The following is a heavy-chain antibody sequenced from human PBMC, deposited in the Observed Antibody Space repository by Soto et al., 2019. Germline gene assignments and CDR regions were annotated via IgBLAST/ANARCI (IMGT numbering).Heavy chain of an antibody. Sequence: SETLSLTCTVSGGSVSSGSYYWSWIRQPPGKGLEWIGYIYYSGSTNYNPSLKSRVTISVDTSKNQFSLKLSSVTAADTAVYYCARDHRAVSQLPPYYYYYYGIDVWGQGTTVTVSS. J-gene: IGHJ6*02. D-gene: IGHD2-8*01. CDR2: IYYSGST. V-gene: IGHV4-61*01. CDR1: GGSVSSGSYY. CDR3: ARDHRAVSQLPPYYYYYYGIDV.